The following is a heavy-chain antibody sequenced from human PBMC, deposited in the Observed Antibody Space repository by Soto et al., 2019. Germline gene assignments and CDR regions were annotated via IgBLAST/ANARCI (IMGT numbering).Heavy chain of an antibody. CDR2: ISGSGGST. V-gene: IGHV3-23*01. D-gene: IGHD6-13*01. CDR3: ATTAAGFDY. Sequence: GGSLRLSCAASASGFTFSSYVMSWVRQAPGKGLEWVSAISGSGGSTYYADSVKGRFTISRDNSKNTLYLQMNSLRAEDTAVYYCATTAAGFDYWGQGTLVTVSS. J-gene: IGHJ4*02. CDR1: GFTFSSYV.